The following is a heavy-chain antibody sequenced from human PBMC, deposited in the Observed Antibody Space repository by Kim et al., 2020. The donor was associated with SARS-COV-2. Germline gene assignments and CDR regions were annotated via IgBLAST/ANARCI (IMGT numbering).Heavy chain of an antibody. Sequence: GGSLRLSCVASGFTFGEHAMHWVRQVPGKGLEWVSGISWKSNSIAYADSVKGRFTISRDNAKSSLYLQMNSLRAEDTALYYCAKAPGSGHDYGFLFDYWGQGTLVTVSS. CDR2: ISWKSNSI. CDR1: GFTFGEHA. D-gene: IGHD5-12*01. CDR3: AKAPGSGHDYGFLFDY. V-gene: IGHV3-9*01. J-gene: IGHJ4*02.